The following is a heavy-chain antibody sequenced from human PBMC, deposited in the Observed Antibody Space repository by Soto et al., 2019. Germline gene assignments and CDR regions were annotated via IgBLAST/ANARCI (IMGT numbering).Heavy chain of an antibody. CDR1: GGSVSSGSYY. J-gene: IGHJ4*02. Sequence: SETLSLTCTVSGGSVSSGSYYWSWIRQPPGKGLEWIGYIYYNGRTKYNPSLESRVTLSADTSKKQFSLKLNSVTAADTAVYFCARGGAYCSGGCSPYYSDYRCPGPLVSVS. D-gene: IGHD2-21*02. CDR3: ARGGAYCSGGCSPYYSDY. V-gene: IGHV4-61*01. CDR2: IYYNGRT.